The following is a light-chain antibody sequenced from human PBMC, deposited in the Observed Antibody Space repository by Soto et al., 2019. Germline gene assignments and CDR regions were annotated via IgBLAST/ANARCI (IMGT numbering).Light chain of an antibody. CDR3: QQYCSSPRT. Sequence: EIVLTQSPGTLSLSPGERATLSCRASQSVSSSYLARYQQKPGQAPRLLIYGASSRATGIPDRFSGSGSGTDFTLTISRLEPEDFAVYYCQQYCSSPRTFGQGTKVEIK. V-gene: IGKV3-20*01. CDR1: QSVSSSY. J-gene: IGKJ1*01. CDR2: GAS.